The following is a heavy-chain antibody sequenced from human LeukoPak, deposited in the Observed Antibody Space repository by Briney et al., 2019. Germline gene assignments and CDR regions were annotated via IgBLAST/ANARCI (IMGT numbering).Heavy chain of an antibody. J-gene: IGHJ4*02. CDR1: GFTSSSYA. CDR3: ARDPALRDYFDY. Sequence: GGSLRLSCAASGFTSSSYAMHWVRQAPGKGLEWVAVISYDGSNKYYADSVKGRFTISRDNSKNTLYLQMNSLRAEDTAVYYCARDPALRDYFDYWGQGTLVTVSS. CDR2: ISYDGSNK. D-gene: IGHD2-15*01. V-gene: IGHV3-30*04.